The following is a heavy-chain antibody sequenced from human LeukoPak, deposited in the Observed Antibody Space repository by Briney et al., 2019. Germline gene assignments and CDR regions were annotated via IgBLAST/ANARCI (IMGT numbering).Heavy chain of an antibody. CDR2: IYYSGST. J-gene: IGHJ4*02. CDR1: GYSISSGFY. D-gene: IGHD6-19*01. Sequence: SETLSLTCAVSGYSISSGFYWGWIRQPPGKGLEWIGSIYYSGSTYYNPSLKSRVTISVDTSKNQFSLKLSSVTAADTAVYYCAVRKWLVLFHWGQGTLVTVSS. V-gene: IGHV4-38-2*01. CDR3: AVRKWLVLFH.